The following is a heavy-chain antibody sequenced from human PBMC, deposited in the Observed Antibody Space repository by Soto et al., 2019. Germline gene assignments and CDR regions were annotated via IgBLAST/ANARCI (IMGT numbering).Heavy chain of an antibody. D-gene: IGHD1-26*01. CDR3: ARGPGANLDY. J-gene: IGHJ4*02. CDR1: GFTFSSYW. V-gene: IGHV3-74*01. Sequence: EVQLVESGGGLVQPGGSLRLSCAASGFTFSSYWMHWVRQAPGKGLVWVSRINRDGSSTSYADSVKGRFTISRDNAKNTLYLQMNRLRAEDTAVYCRARGPGANLDYWGQGTLVTVSS. CDR2: INRDGSST.